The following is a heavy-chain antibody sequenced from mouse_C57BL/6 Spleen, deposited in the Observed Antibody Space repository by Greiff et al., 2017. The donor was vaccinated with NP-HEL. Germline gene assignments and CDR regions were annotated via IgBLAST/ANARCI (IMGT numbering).Heavy chain of an antibody. CDR2: INPSTGGT. D-gene: IGHD1-1*01. CDR3: ARRDYGSSYVSRYFDV. V-gene: IGHV1-42*01. CDR1: GYSFTGYY. J-gene: IGHJ1*03. Sequence: DVQLQESGPELVKPGASVKISCKASGYSFTGYYMNWVKQSPEKSLEWIGEINPSTGGTTYNQKFKAKATLTVDKSSSTAYMQLKSLTSEDSAVYYCARRDYGSSYVSRYFDVWGTGTTVTVSS.